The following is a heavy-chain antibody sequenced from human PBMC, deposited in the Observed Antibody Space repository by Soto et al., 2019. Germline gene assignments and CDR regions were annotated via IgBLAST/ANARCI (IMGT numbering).Heavy chain of an antibody. V-gene: IGHV3-33*01. CDR1: GFTFSSYG. J-gene: IGHJ4*02. D-gene: IGHD1-1*01. CDR2: IWYDGSNK. CDR3: ARDWVATNMEYFDY. Sequence: QVQLVESGGGVVQPGRSLRLSCAASGFTFSSYGMHWVRQAPGKGLEWVAVIWYDGSNKYYADSVKGRFTISRDNSKNTLYLQMNRLRAEDTAVYYCARDWVATNMEYFDYWGQGTLVTVSS.